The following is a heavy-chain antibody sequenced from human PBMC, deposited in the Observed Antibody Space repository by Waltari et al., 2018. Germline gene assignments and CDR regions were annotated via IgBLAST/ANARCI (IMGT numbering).Heavy chain of an antibody. CDR2: VDPEEGKT. V-gene: IGHV1-69-2*01. Sequence: EVQLVQSGAEVKKPGATVKISCKVSGYTFTDYYMHWVQPAPGKGLEWMGLVDPEEGKTINAEKFQGRVTKTTETSTDTAYMELSSLRSEDTAVYYCATVGHRGVQGDTFDYWGQGTLVTVSS. CDR3: ATVGHRGVQGDTFDY. D-gene: IGHD3-10*01. J-gene: IGHJ4*02. CDR1: GYTFTDYY.